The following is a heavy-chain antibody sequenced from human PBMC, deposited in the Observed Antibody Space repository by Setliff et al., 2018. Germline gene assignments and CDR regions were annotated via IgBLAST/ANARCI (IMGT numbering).Heavy chain of an antibody. J-gene: IGHJ4*02. CDR1: GGSFSGYY. CDR2: INHSGST. Sequence: SETLSLTCTVSGGSFSGYYWSWIRQPPGKGLEWIGEINHSGSTNYNPSLKSRVTISVDTSKNQFSLKLSSVTAADTAVYYCARTPDGFLGDGYNLNTLGYFDSWGQGTLVTSPQ. D-gene: IGHD3-3*01. CDR3: ARTPDGFLGDGYNLNTLGYFDS. V-gene: IGHV4-34*01.